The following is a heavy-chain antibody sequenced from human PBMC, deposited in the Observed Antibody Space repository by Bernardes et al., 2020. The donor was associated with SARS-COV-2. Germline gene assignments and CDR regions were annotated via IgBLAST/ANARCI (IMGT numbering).Heavy chain of an antibody. D-gene: IGHD2-2*02. J-gene: IGHJ3*02. V-gene: IGHV1-58*01. Sequence: SVKVSCKASGFTFTNSAVQWVRQARGQRLEWIGWIVVRSGNTNFAQTFQERATITSDMSTSTAYMELSSLRSDDTAVYYCAAVPQYCSSSRCYRAPNDAFDIWGQGTMVTVSS. CDR1: GFTFTNSA. CDR2: IVVRSGNT. CDR3: AAVPQYCSSSRCYRAPNDAFDI.